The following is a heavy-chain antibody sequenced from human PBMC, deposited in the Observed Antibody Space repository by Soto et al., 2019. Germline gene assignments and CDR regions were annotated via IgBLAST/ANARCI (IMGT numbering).Heavy chain of an antibody. CDR2: INHSGST. Sequence: SETLSLTCAVYGGSFSGYYWSWIRKPPGKGLEWIGEINHSGSTNYNPSLTSRVTISVDTSKNPFSLKLSSVTAADTAVYYCAIPGGKSSGWSPDDAFDIWGQGTMVTVSS. D-gene: IGHD6-19*01. J-gene: IGHJ3*02. CDR1: GGSFSGYY. V-gene: IGHV4-34*01. CDR3: AIPGGKSSGWSPDDAFDI.